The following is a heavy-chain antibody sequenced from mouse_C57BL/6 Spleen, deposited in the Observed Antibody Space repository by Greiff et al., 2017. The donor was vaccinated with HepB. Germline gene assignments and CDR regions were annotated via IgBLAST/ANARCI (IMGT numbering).Heavy chain of an antibody. Sequence: QVQLKESGPGLVQPSQSLSITCTVSGFSLTSYGVHWVRQSPGKGLEWLGVIWRGGSTDYNAAFMSRLSTTKDNSKSQVFFKMNSLQADDTAIYYCAKNSGYCGSSYWYFDVWGTGTTVTVAS. CDR1: GFSLTSYG. V-gene: IGHV2-5*01. D-gene: IGHD1-1*01. CDR2: IWRGGST. J-gene: IGHJ1*03. CDR3: AKNSGYCGSSYWYFDV.